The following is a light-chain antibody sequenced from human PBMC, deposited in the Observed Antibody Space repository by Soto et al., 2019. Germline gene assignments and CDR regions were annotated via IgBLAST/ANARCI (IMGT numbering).Light chain of an antibody. CDR2: GAS. CDR3: QQYGTSPRT. V-gene: IGKV3-20*01. J-gene: IGKJ1*01. Sequence: EVVLAQSPGTLSLSPGERATLSCRASQTVGTTYLAWYQHKPGQAPRLLIYGASTRATGIPDRFSGSRSGTDFTLTISRLEPEDFAVYFCQQYGTSPRTFGQGTKVDIK. CDR1: QTVGTTY.